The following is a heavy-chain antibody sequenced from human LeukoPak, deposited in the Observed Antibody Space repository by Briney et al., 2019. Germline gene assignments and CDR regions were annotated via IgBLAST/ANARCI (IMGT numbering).Heavy chain of an antibody. CDR1: GGSLSSHY. CDR3: AGAVRNDAFDI. CDR2: IYYSGST. Sequence: PSETLSLTCTVSGGSLSSHYGRWIRQPPGKGLEWIGYIYYSGSTNYNPSLKSRVTISVDTSKNQFSLKLSSVSAADTAVYYCAGAVRNDAFDIWGQGTMVTASS. V-gene: IGHV4-59*11. J-gene: IGHJ3*02.